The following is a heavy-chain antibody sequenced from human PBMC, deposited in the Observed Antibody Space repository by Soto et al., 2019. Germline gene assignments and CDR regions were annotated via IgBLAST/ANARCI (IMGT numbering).Heavy chain of an antibody. CDR1: GFTFSSFG. D-gene: IGHD1-26*01. J-gene: IGHJ4*02. V-gene: IGHV3-30*18. Sequence: QVQLVESGGGLVQPGRSLRLSCAASGFTFSSFGMPWVRQAPGEGLEWVAVISCDGSNKYYADSVKGRFTISRDNSKNTLYLQMNSMRAEDTAVYYCAKDHRSGSYGYWGQGTRVTVSS. CDR2: ISCDGSNK. CDR3: AKDHRSGSYGY.